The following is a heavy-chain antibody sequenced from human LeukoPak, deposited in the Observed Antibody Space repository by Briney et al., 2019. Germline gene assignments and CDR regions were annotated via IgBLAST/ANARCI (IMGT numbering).Heavy chain of an antibody. Sequence: SGTLSLTCAVSGGSISSNNWWTWVRQPPGKGLQWIGEIYHSGSTNYSPSLKSRVTISVDTSKNQFSLKLSSVTAADTAVYYCARVTYYDFWSGYPAHYYYYMDVWGKGTTVTVSS. J-gene: IGHJ6*03. V-gene: IGHV4-4*02. CDR2: IYHSGST. D-gene: IGHD3-3*01. CDR1: GGSISSNNW. CDR3: ARVTYYDFWSGYPAHYYYYMDV.